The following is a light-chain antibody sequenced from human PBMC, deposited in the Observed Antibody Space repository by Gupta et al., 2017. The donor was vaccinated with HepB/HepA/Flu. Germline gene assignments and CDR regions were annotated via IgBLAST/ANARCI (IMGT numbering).Light chain of an antibody. CDR1: QSVSNTY. Sequence: DIVLTQSPGTLSLSPGDRVTLSCRASQSVSNTYLAWYQQKPGQAPRLLIYGACTRATGFPDRFSGSGSGTEFTLTISRREPEDFAVYYCQQKSNSSFTFGHGTKVDIK. CDR3: QQKSNSSFT. J-gene: IGKJ3*01. V-gene: IGKV3-20*01. CDR2: GAC.